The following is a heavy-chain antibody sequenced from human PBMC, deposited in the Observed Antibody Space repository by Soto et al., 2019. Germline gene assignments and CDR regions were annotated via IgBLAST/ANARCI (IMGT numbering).Heavy chain of an antibody. J-gene: IGHJ4*02. CDR2: IIPIFGTA. V-gene: IGHV1-69*13. CDR3: ARSTYYYDSSGYRLWVLDS. CDR1: GVTFSSYA. D-gene: IGHD3-22*01. Sequence: SVKVSCKASGVTFSSYAISWVRQAPGQGLEWMGGIIPIFGTANYAQKFQGRVTITADESTSTAYMELSSLRSEDTAVYYCARSTYYYDSSGYRLWVLDSWGQGTLVTVSS.